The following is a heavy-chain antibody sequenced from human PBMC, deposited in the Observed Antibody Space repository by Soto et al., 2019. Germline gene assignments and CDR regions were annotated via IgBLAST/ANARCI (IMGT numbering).Heavy chain of an antibody. V-gene: IGHV3-48*02. J-gene: IGHJ5*02. D-gene: IGHD3-9*01. CDR2: ISSSSSTI. CDR1: GFTFSGYS. Sequence: PEGSLRLSCAASGFTFSGYSMNWVRQAPGKGLEWVSYISSSSSTIYYADSVKGRFTISRDNAKNSLYLQMNSLRDEDTAVYYCARDQGVRYFDCFHEAWFDPWGQGTPVTVSS. CDR3: ARDQGVRYFDCFHEAWFDP.